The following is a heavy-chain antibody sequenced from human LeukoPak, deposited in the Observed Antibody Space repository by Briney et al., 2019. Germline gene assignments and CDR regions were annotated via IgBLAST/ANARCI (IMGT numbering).Heavy chain of an antibody. CDR3: ARDTERPSSGLVGY. V-gene: IGHV1-2*02. D-gene: IGHD3-10*01. CDR1: GYTFTGYY. Sequence: ASVKVSCMASGYTFTGYYMHWVRQAPGQGLEWMGWINPNSGGTNYAQKFQGRVTMTRDTSISTAYMELSRLRSDGTAVYYCARDTERPSSGLVGYWGQGTLVTVSS. CDR2: INPNSGGT. J-gene: IGHJ4*02.